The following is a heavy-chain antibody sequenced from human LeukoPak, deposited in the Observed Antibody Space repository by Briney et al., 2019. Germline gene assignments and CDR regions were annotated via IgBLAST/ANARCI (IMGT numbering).Heavy chain of an antibody. Sequence: GGSLRLSCAASGFTFSSYAMHWVRQAPGKGLEWVAVISYDGSNKYYADSVKGRFTISRDNSKNTLYLQMNSLRAEDTAVYYCAKDGGGPAATHFNWFDPWGQGTLVTVSS. J-gene: IGHJ5*02. CDR2: ISYDGSNK. CDR3: AKDGGGPAATHFNWFDP. CDR1: GFTFSSYA. V-gene: IGHV3-30-3*01. D-gene: IGHD2-2*01.